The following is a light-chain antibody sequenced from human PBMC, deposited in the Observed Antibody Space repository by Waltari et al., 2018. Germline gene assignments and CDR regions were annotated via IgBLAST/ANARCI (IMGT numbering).Light chain of an antibody. CDR1: SRDVGDSNS. Sequence: QSALTQPASVSGSPGQSVSISCTGTSRDVGDSNSVSWFQDRPGQGPKVIIYGVSDRPSGVPAPFSGSKSGNTASLAISGLQAEDEADYYCSSESSDKVVLFGGGTKVTVL. J-gene: IGLJ3*02. CDR3: SSESSDKVVL. CDR2: GVS. V-gene: IGLV2-14*03.